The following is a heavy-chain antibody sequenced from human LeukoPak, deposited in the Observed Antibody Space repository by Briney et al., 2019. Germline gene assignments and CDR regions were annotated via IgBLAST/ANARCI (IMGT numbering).Heavy chain of an antibody. J-gene: IGHJ4*02. V-gene: IGHV5-51*01. CDR3: ARSAVPYSSGWSSHYFDY. D-gene: IGHD6-19*01. CDR1: GYSFTSYW. Sequence: GESLKISCKGSGYSFTSYWIGWVRQMPGKGLEWMGIIYPGDSDTRYSPSFQGQVTISADKSISTAYLQWSSLKASHTAMYYCARSAVPYSSGWSSHYFDYWGQGTLVTVSS. CDR2: IYPGDSDT.